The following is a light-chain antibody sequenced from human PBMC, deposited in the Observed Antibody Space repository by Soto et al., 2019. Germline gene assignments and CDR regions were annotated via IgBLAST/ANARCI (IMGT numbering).Light chain of an antibody. J-gene: IGLJ1*01. V-gene: IGLV2-14*01. CDR3: SSYTTRSSYV. CDR2: DVY. Sequence: QSVLTQPASVSGSPGQSITISCTGTSSDVGAYNYVSWYQQHPGKAPKLMIWDVYNRPSGVSHRFSGSKSGNTASLTIFGLQAEDEADYYCSSYTTRSSYVLGTGTKV. CDR1: SSDVGAYNY.